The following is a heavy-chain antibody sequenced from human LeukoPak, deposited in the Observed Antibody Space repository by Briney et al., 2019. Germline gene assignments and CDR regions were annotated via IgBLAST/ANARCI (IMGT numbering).Heavy chain of an antibody. CDR3: AKAPAASSGYYLTGFDY. CDR2: ISGSGGST. V-gene: IGHV3-23*01. Sequence: PGGSLRLSCAASVFTFSSYAMSWVRQAPAKGLEWVSAISGSGGSTYYADSVKGRFTISRDNSKNTLYLQMNSLRAEDTAVYYCAKAPAASSGYYLTGFDYWGQGTLVTVSS. CDR1: VFTFSSYA. J-gene: IGHJ4*02. D-gene: IGHD3-22*01.